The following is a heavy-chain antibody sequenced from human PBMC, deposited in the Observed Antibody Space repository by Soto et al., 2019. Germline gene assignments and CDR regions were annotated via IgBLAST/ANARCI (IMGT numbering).Heavy chain of an antibody. CDR3: AKTLAYDLDI. V-gene: IGHV4-34*08. J-gene: IGHJ6*03. CDR2: VKHGGST. Sequence: SVMLRLTCAVYGGTFSGYYWRWIRQPQGKGLEWIGEVKHGGSTNYNPALKSRVTISVDTSKNQFSLKLSSVIVSDTAINYWAKTLAYDLDICGKGITVTLPS. CDR1: GGTFSGYY.